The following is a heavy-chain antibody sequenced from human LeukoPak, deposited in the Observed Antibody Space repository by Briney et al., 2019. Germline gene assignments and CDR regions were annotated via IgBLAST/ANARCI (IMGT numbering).Heavy chain of an antibody. D-gene: IGHD2-15*01. CDR3: AKVGCSGGSCYFDY. Sequence: GGSLRGSCAASGFTFDDYAMHWVRQAPGKGLEWVSGISWNSGSIGYADSVKGRFTISRDNAKNSLYLQMNSLRAEDTALYYCAKVGCSGGSCYFDYWGQGTLVTVSS. J-gene: IGHJ4*02. CDR2: ISWNSGSI. CDR1: GFTFDDYA. V-gene: IGHV3-9*01.